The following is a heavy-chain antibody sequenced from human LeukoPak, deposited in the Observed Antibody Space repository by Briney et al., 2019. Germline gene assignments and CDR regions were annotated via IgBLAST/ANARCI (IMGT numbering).Heavy chain of an antibody. J-gene: IGHJ6*03. V-gene: IGHV1-69*01. CDR1: GGTFSDYA. Sequence: SVKVSCKASGGTFSDYAISWVRQAPGQGLEWMGRFIPNCGTANYAPTFQGRVTVTADQSTSSAFMELSSRRFEDTAVYYCARGPWNGPSCFYYYYMDVWGRGTTVIVSS. D-gene: IGHD1-1*01. CDR3: ARGPWNGPSCFYYYYMDV. CDR2: FIPNCGTA.